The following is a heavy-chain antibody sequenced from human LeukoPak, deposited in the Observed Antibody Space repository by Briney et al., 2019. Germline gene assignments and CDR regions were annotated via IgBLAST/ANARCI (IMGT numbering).Heavy chain of an antibody. V-gene: IGHV4-59*01. CDR1: GSSISGYY. CDR3: ARANQQLSDLDY. J-gene: IGHJ4*02. Sequence: SETLSLTCSVSGSSISGYYWNWIRQPPGKGLEWIGYMYYSGSTNYNPSLRSRLSMSADTSRNQLSLKLTSVTAADTAVYYCARANQQLSDLDYWGQGTLVTVSS. CDR2: MYYSGST. D-gene: IGHD6-13*01.